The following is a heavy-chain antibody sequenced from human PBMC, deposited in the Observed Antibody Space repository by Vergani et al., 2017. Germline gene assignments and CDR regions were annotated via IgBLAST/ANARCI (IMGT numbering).Heavy chain of an antibody. CDR1: GFTFSAYW. Sequence: EVPLVESGGGLVQPGGSLRLSCSASGFTFSAYWMSWVRQAPGKGVEWVASINQDGSNRYYVDSVKGRFTISRDNAKNSLYLQMNSLRAEDTALYYCARDSRFCSSTSCYRDYYMDVWGKGTTVTVSS. D-gene: IGHD2-2*02. V-gene: IGHV3-7*03. CDR2: INQDGSNR. J-gene: IGHJ6*03. CDR3: ARDSRFCSSTSCYRDYYMDV.